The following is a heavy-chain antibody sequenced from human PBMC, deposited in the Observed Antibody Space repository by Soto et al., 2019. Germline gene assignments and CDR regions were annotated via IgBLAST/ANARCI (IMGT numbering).Heavy chain of an antibody. CDR2: IYYSGST. CDR1: GGSISSGGYY. Sequence: SETLSLTCTVSGGSISSGGYYWSWIRQHPGKGLEWIGYIYYSGSTYYNPSLKSRVTISVDTSKNQFSLKLSSVTAADTAVYYCARGTYYYDSSGYYYGEFDYWGQGTLVTVS. J-gene: IGHJ4*02. V-gene: IGHV4-31*03. D-gene: IGHD3-22*01. CDR3: ARGTYYYDSSGYYYGEFDY.